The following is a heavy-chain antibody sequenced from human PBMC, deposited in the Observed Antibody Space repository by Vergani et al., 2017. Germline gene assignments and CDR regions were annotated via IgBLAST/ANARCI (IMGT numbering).Heavy chain of an antibody. CDR1: GYTFTSYA. J-gene: IGHJ4*02. CDR3: ARELSSSWYMGGYYFDY. CDR2: IIPIFGTA. V-gene: IGHV1-69*01. D-gene: IGHD6-13*01. Sequence: QVQLVQSGSELKKPGASVKVSCKASGYTFTSYAMNWVRQAPGQGLEWMGGIIPIFGTANYAQKFQGRVTITADESTSTAYMELSSLRSEDTAVYYCARELSSSWYMGGYYFDYWGQGTLVTVSS.